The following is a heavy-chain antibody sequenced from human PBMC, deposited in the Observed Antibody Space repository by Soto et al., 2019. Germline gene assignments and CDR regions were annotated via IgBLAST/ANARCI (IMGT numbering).Heavy chain of an antibody. CDR3: ARFRGKVDYFDY. V-gene: IGHV5-51*01. Sequence: GASLKISCKGSGYYFPSYWIGRVRQMPGKGLEWMGIIYPGDSDTRYSPSFQGQVTISADKSISTAYLQWSSLKASDTAMYYCARFRGKVDYFDYWGQGTLVTVSS. J-gene: IGHJ4*02. CDR2: IYPGDSDT. CDR1: GYYFPSYW. D-gene: IGHD2-15*01.